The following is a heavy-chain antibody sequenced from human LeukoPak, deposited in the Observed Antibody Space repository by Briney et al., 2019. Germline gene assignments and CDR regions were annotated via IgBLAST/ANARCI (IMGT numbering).Heavy chain of an antibody. J-gene: IGHJ4*02. CDR3: TTYTMGAFDS. D-gene: IGHD3-10*01. Sequence: GGSLRLSCAASGFTFSSYGMHWVRQAPGKGLEWVGRIKSKSDGGTTDYDAPVKGRFTISRDDSKNTVYLQMNSLKTEDTAMFYCTTYTMGAFDSWGQGTLVTVSS. V-gene: IGHV3-15*01. CDR2: IKSKSDGGTT. CDR1: GFTFSSYG.